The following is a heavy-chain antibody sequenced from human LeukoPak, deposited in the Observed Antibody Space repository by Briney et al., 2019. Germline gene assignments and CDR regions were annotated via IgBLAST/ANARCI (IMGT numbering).Heavy chain of an antibody. CDR2: IYYSGST. V-gene: IGHV4-59*08. Sequence: SQTLSLTCTVPGGSISGNYRSWIRQPPRKGLEWIGYIYYSGSTNYNPSLKSRVTISVDTSKNQFSLKLSSVTAADTAVYYCARLGRLGVVTASYYYYGMDVWGQGTTVTVSS. CDR3: ARLGRLGVVTASYYYYGMDV. CDR1: GGSISGNY. D-gene: IGHD2-21*02. J-gene: IGHJ6*02.